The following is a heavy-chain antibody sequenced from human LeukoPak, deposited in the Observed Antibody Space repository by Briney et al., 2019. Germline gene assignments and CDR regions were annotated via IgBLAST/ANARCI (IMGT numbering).Heavy chain of an antibody. V-gene: IGHV3-30*18. CDR3: AKDRSSDYFDY. Sequence: QPGGSLRRSCAASGFTFSSYGMHWVRQAPGKGLEWVAVISYDGSNKYYADSVKGRFTISRDNSKNTLYLQMNSLRAEDTAVYYCAKDRSSDYFDYWGQGTLVTVSS. J-gene: IGHJ4*02. CDR2: ISYDGSNK. CDR1: GFTFSSYG. D-gene: IGHD6-19*01.